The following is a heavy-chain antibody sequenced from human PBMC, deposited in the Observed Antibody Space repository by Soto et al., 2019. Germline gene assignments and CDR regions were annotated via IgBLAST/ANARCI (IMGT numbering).Heavy chain of an antibody. CDR3: AKALGELSPESYGY. CDR2: ISYDGSDK. D-gene: IGHD3-16*02. Sequence: QVQLVESGGGVVQPGRSLRLSCAASGFTFSSYAMHWVRQAPGKGLEWVAVISYDGSDKYYADSVKGRFTISRDNSKNPLNLQRDSLRGDDTAVYYCAKALGELSPESYGYWGQGTLITVSS. V-gene: IGHV3-30*18. CDR1: GFTFSSYA. J-gene: IGHJ4*02.